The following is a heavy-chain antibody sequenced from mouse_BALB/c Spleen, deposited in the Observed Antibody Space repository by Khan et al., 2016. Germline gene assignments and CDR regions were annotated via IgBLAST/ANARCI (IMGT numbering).Heavy chain of an antibody. D-gene: IGHD1-2*01. CDR1: GDSITSGH. J-gene: IGHJ3*01. V-gene: IGHV3-8*02. Sequence: EVQLQESGPRLAKPSQTLSLTCSVTGDSITSGHWNWIRKFPGNKFDFMGYISHSGDSYYNPSLKSRISITRDTSKNQYYLQLNSVTTEDTATYYCATCEYYSSAFSYWGQGTLVTVSA. CDR3: ATCEYYSSAFSY. CDR2: ISHSGDS.